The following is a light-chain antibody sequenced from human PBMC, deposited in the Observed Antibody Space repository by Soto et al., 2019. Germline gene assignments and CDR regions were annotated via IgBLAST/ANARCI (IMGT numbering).Light chain of an antibody. CDR2: GVT. CDR1: SSDVGGYNY. J-gene: IGLJ2*01. CDR3: SSYTSSTTLSVV. V-gene: IGLV2-14*01. Sequence: QSALTQPASVSGSPGQSITISCTGTSSDVGGYNYVSWYQQHPVKAPKLMIYGVTNRPSGVSNRFSGSKSGNTASLTISGLQAEDEADYYCSSYTSSTTLSVVFGGGTKLTVL.